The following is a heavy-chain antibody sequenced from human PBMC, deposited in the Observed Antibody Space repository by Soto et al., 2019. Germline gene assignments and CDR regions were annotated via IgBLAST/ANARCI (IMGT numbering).Heavy chain of an antibody. J-gene: IGHJ4*02. CDR3: GSLKYTRVADY. CDR1: GGSISTNDYY. Sequence: QLQLQESGPGLVKPSETLSLTCTVSGGSISTNDYYWGWIRQPPGKGLEWIGSVHNSGNTYYNPSLKRRLTISVDTSRNPFSLNLISVTAADTAVYYCGSLKYTRVADYWGQGTLVTVSS. V-gene: IGHV4-39*01. D-gene: IGHD6-6*01. CDR2: VHNSGNT.